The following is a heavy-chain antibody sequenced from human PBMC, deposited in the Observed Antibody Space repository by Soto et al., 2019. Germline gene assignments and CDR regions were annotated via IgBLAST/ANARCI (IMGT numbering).Heavy chain of an antibody. CDR1: GYTFSSYG. Sequence: AAVKVSCKASGYTFSSYGISWVRQAPGQRLEWMGWISAHKGDTNYAQKLQGRVTITTDTSTSTAYMELRSLRSDDTAVYYCARDAYCSGTDCYSNDFHHWGQGTLVTVSS. CDR2: ISAHKGDT. V-gene: IGHV1-18*04. CDR3: ARDAYCSGTDCYSNDFHH. D-gene: IGHD2-2*01. J-gene: IGHJ1*01.